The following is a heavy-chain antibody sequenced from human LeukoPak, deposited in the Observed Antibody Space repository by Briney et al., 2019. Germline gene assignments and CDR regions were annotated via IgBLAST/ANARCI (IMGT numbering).Heavy chain of an antibody. CDR2: IKQDENEQ. Sequence: GGSLRLSCAASGITVSRYWMSWVRQTPGGGLEWVANIKQDENEQDYVDSVRGRFTISRDNVKNSLYLQMNSLRVEDTALYFCATYSGVHHKTFDNWGQGTLVTVSS. V-gene: IGHV3-7*03. CDR3: ATYSGVHHKTFDN. D-gene: IGHD1-26*01. J-gene: IGHJ4*02. CDR1: GITVSRYW.